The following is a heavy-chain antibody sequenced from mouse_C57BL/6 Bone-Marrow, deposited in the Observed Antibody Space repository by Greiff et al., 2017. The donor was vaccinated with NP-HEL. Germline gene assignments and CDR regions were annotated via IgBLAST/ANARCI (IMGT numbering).Heavy chain of an antibody. D-gene: IGHD2-12*01. J-gene: IGHJ3*01. CDR3: ARDYSSGFAY. CDR1: GYTFTSYW. Sequence: QVQLQQPGAELVKPGASVKLSCKASGYTFTSYWMHWVKQSPGLGLEWIGRIDPNSGGTKYNEKFKSKATLTVDKPSSTACMQISSLTSEDSAVYYCARDYSSGFAYWGQGTLVTVSA. CDR2: IDPNSGGT. V-gene: IGHV1-72*01.